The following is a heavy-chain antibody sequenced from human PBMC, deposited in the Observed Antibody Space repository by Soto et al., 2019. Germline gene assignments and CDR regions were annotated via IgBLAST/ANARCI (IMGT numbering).Heavy chain of an antibody. D-gene: IGHD2-15*01. CDR2: IYTSGSA. J-gene: IGHJ6*02. V-gene: IGHV4-4*07. Sequence: SETLSLTCTVSGGSISIYYWSWIRQPAGKGLEWIGRIYTSGSANYNPSLKSRVTMSVDTSKNEFSLRLTSVTAADTAIYYCARQHCRGGGCYSGTPSYYYFVMDVWGQGTTVTVSS. CDR1: GGSISIYY. CDR3: ARQHCRGGGCYSGTPSYYYFVMDV.